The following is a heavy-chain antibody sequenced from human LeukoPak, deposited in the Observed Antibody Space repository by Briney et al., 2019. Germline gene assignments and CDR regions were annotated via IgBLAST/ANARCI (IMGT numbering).Heavy chain of an antibody. Sequence: GASVKVSCKGSEYTFTGYYMHGVRQAPGQGLEWMGIISPSGASTTYAQKFQGRVTMTRDMSTSTVYMELSSLKSEDTAVYYCARGSSRSPRDAFDIWGQGTMVTVSS. V-gene: IGHV1-46*01. CDR2: ISPSGAST. J-gene: IGHJ3*02. CDR1: EYTFTGYY. CDR3: ARGSSRSPRDAFDI.